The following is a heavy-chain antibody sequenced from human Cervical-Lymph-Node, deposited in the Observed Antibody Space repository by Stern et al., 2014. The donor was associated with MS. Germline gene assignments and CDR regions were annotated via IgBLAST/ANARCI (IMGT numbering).Heavy chain of an antibody. V-gene: IGHV4-4*02. CDR2: IYHSGSP. CDR1: GGSISSNHW. J-gene: IGHJ4*02. Sequence: QVQLQESGPGLVKPSGTLSLTCVVSGGSISSNHWWSWVRQFPGRGLEWIGEIYHSGSPNYNPSLKSRVTMSVDKSKNHFSLNLTSVTAADTAVYYCASFPAYWGQGTLVTVSS. CDR3: ASFPAY.